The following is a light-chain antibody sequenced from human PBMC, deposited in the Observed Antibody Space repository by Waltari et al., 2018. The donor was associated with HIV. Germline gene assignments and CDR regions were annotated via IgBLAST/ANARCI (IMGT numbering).Light chain of an antibody. V-gene: IGKV3-20*01. CDR2: GAS. Sequence: IVLTQSPATLSLSPGERAPLSCRASQSISSGYLAWYQQRPGQPPRLLIYGASNRATGIPDRFSGSGSGTVFTLTSTGMEPEDFAMYYCQQYGSSPCTFGLGTKLEI. J-gene: IGKJ2*02. CDR1: QSISSGY. CDR3: QQYGSSPCT.